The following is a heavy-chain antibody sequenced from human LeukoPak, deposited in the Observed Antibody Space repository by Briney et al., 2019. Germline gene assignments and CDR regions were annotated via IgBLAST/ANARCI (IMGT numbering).Heavy chain of an antibody. CDR2: IIPIFGTA. CDR1: GGTFISYA. Sequence: SVKVYCKASGGTFISYAVSWLRQAPGQGLEWMGGIIPIFGTANYAQKFQGRVTITADESTSTAYMELSSLRSEDTAVYYCASSIAETYYYYGMDVWGQGTTVTVSS. D-gene: IGHD6-13*01. J-gene: IGHJ6*02. V-gene: IGHV1-69*13. CDR3: ASSIAETYYYYGMDV.